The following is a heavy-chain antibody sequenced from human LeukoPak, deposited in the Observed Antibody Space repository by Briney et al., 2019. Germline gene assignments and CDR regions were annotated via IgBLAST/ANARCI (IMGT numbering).Heavy chain of an antibody. J-gene: IGHJ2*01. CDR2: IIPIFGTA. CDR1: GGTFSSYA. CDR3: ARGGQYSSSPGSYWYFDL. D-gene: IGHD6-6*01. Sequence: VASVKVSRKASGGTFSSYAISWVRQAPGQGLEWMGGIIPIFGTANYAQKFQGRVTITADESTSTAYMELSSLRSEDTAVYYCARGGQYSSSPGSYWYFDLWGRGTLVTVSS. V-gene: IGHV1-69*13.